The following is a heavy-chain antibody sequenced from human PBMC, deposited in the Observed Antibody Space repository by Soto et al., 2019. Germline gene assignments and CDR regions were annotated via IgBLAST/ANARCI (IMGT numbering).Heavy chain of an antibody. Sequence: GGSLRLSCAASGFTFSSYAMSWVRQAPGKGLEWVSAISGSGGSTYYADSVKGRFTISRDNSKNTLYLQMNSMRAEDTAVYYCAFATYYYDSSGYYSYYYYGMDVWGQGTTVTVSS. CDR3: AFATYYYDSSGYYSYYYYGMDV. CDR2: ISGSGGST. V-gene: IGHV3-23*01. D-gene: IGHD3-22*01. J-gene: IGHJ6*02. CDR1: GFTFSSYA.